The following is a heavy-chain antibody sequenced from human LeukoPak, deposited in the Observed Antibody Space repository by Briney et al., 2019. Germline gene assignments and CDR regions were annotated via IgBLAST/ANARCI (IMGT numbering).Heavy chain of an antibody. CDR2: IKQDGSEK. CDR3: ARVGPGIVATIADVPGPLDY. Sequence: PGGSLRLSCAASGFTFSSYWMSWVRQAPGKGLEWVANIKQDGSEKYYVDSVKGRFTISRDNAKNSLYLQMNSLRAEDTAVYYCARVGPGIVATIADVPGPLDYWGQGTLVTVSS. V-gene: IGHV3-7*01. CDR1: GFTFSSYW. J-gene: IGHJ4*02. D-gene: IGHD5-12*01.